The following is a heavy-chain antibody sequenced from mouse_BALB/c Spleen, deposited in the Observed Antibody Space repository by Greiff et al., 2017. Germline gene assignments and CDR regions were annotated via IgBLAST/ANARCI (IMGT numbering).Heavy chain of an antibody. CDR3: ARHEGGPAWFAY. CDR1: GFAFSSYD. CDR2: ISSGGGST. J-gene: IGHJ3*01. Sequence: EVKLVESGGGLVKPGGSLKLSCAASGFAFSSYDMSWVRQTPEKRLEWVAYISSGGGSTYYPDTVKGRFTISRDNAKNTLYLQMSSLKSEDTAMYYCARHEGGPAWFAYWGQGTLVTVSA. V-gene: IGHV5-12-1*01.